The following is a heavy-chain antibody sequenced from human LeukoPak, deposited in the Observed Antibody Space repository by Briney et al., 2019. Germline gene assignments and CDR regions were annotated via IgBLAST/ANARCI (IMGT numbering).Heavy chain of an antibody. V-gene: IGHV1-18*01. J-gene: IGHJ4*02. CDR2: ISAYNGDT. Sequence: VSVRVSCKASGYTFTTYGVTWVRQAPRQGLEWMGWISAYNGDTNYAQRFQDRFTMTTDTSTNTAYMELRSLRSDDTAVYYCARDHSSSCQLLDYWGQGTLVTVSS. D-gene: IGHD6-13*01. CDR3: ARDHSSSCQLLDY. CDR1: GYTFTTYG.